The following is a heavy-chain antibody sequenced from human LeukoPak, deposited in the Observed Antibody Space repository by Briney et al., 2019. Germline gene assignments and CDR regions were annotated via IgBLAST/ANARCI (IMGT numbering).Heavy chain of an antibody. D-gene: IGHD4-4*01. J-gene: IGHJ3*02. CDR3: ARSTVRWAFDI. CDR1: GFTFRTFD. V-gene: IGHV3-23*01. Sequence: GGSLRLSRAASGFTFRTFDMSWVRHAPGKGLEWVSSTTSDGSSSTHADSVKGRFTISRDNSQNTLYLQMNNLRAEDTALYYCARSTVRWAFDIWGQGTMVTVSS. CDR2: TTSDGSSS.